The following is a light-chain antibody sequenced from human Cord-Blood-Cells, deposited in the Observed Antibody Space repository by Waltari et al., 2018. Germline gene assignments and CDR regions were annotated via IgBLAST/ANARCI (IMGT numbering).Light chain of an antibody. CDR3: SSYTSSSTWV. Sequence: QSALTQPASVSGSPGQSINISCTGTSSDVGGYNYVSWYQQHPGKAPKLMIYDVSNRPSGFSNRFSVSKSGNTASLTISGLQAEDEADYYCSSYTSSSTWVFGGGTKLTVL. CDR2: DVS. V-gene: IGLV2-14*03. J-gene: IGLJ3*02. CDR1: SSDVGGYNY.